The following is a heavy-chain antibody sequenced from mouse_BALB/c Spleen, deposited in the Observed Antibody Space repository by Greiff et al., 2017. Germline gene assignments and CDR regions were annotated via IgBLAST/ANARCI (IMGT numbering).Heavy chain of an antibody. V-gene: IGHV1-63*02. CDR3: ARGGLQRAMDY. D-gene: IGHD6-1*01. CDR2: IYPGGGYT. CDR1: GYTFTNYW. Sequence: VQLQQSGAELVRPGTSVKISCKASGYTFTNYWLGWVKQRPGHGLEWIGDIYPGGGYTNYNEKFKGKATLTADTSSSTAYMQLSSLTSEDSAVYFCARGGLQRAMDYWGQGTSVTVSS. J-gene: IGHJ4*01.